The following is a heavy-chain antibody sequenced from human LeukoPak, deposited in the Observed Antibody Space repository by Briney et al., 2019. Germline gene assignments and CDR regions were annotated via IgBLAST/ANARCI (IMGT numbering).Heavy chain of an antibody. D-gene: IGHD1-14*01. CDR3: AARPRMPPRFDY. CDR1: GFTFSSYP. J-gene: IGHJ4*02. CDR2: ISNGGGSA. V-gene: IGHV3-23*01. Sequence: GGSLRLSCAASGFTFSSYPMSWVRQAPGNGLQWVSAISNGGGSAYYADSVKGRFTISRDNSKSTLYLQMNSLRAEDTAIYYCAARPRMPPRFDYWGQGTLVTVSS.